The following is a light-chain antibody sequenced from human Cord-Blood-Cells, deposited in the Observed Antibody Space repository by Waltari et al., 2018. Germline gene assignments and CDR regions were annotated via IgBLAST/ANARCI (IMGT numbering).Light chain of an antibody. CDR3: QQYGKLPLS. Sequence: DIQMTQSPSSLSAFVGDRVITTGQASEAISNQLNWYQQKPGKAAELLISDASNLETGVPSRFRGSGSGTDGPCTSRSRQPADSAPYYCQQYGKLPLSFGGGTKVALK. CDR2: DAS. V-gene: IGKV1-33*01. CDR1: EAISNQ. J-gene: IGKJ4*02.